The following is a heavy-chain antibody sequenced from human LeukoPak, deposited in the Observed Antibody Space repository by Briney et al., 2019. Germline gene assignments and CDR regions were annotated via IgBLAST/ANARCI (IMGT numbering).Heavy chain of an antibody. D-gene: IGHD3-10*01. CDR2: IRYDGGNK. V-gene: IGHV3-30*02. J-gene: IGHJ4*02. Sequence: GGSLRLSCAASGFTFSSYGMHWVRQAPGKGLEWVAFIRYDGGNKYYADSVKGRFTISRDNSKNTLYLQMNSLRAEDTAVYYCAKDLEGSGSFNFDYWGQGTLVIVSS. CDR3: AKDLEGSGSFNFDY. CDR1: GFTFSSYG.